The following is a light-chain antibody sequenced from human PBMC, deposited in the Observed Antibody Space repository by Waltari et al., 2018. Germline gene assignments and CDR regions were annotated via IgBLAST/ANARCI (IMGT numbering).Light chain of an antibody. V-gene: IGLV1-44*01. CDR1: SHNIGSNT. CDR3: AAWDDSLNGVV. J-gene: IGLJ2*01. Sequence: QSVLTQPPSASGTPGQRVTISCSGSSHNIGSNTVNWYQHPPGTAPKLLIYTSNQRPSGVPDRFSGSKSGTSASLAISGLQSEDEADYFCAAWDDSLNGVVFGGGTKLTVL. CDR2: TSN.